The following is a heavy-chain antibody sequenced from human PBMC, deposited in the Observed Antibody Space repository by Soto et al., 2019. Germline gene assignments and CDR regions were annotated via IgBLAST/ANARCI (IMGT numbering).Heavy chain of an antibody. D-gene: IGHD3-10*01. CDR1: GFTFSSYA. CDR3: AKEDEDYYGSGSYYTEYFQH. CDR2: ISGSGGST. V-gene: IGHV3-23*01. Sequence: GGSLRLSCAASGFTFSSYAMSWVRQAPGKGLEWVSAISGSGGSTYYADSVKGRFTISRDNSKNTLYLQMNSLRAEDTAVYYCAKEDEDYYGSGSYYTEYFQHWGQGTLVTVSS. J-gene: IGHJ1*01.